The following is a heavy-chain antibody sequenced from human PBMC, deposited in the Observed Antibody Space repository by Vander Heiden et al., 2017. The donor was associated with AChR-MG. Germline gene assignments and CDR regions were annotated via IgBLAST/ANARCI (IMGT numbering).Heavy chain of an antibody. CDR3: AKGMYYYDSSGYYNDAFDI. Sequence: EVQLLESGGGLVQPGGSLRLSCAASGFTFSSYAMGWVRQAPGKGLEWVSAISGSGGSTYYADSVKGRFTISRDNSKNTLYLQMNSLRAEDTAVYYCAKGMYYYDSSGYYNDAFDIWGQGTMVTVSS. CDR2: ISGSGGST. CDR1: GFTFSSYA. J-gene: IGHJ3*02. D-gene: IGHD3-22*01. V-gene: IGHV3-23*01.